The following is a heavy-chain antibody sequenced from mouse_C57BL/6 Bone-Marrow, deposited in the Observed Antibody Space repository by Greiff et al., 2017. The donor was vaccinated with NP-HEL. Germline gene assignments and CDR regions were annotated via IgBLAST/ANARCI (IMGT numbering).Heavy chain of an antibody. J-gene: IGHJ2*01. CDR2: ISNGGGST. CDR3: ARRGITTAPFDY. CDR1: GFTISDYY. Sequence: EVKLVESGGGLVQPGGSLKLSCAASGFTISDYYMYWVRQTPEKRLEWVAYISNGGGSTYYPDTVKGRFTISRDNAKNTLYLQMSRLKSEDTAMYYCARRGITTAPFDYWGQGTTLTVSS. D-gene: IGHD1-2*01. V-gene: IGHV5-12*01.